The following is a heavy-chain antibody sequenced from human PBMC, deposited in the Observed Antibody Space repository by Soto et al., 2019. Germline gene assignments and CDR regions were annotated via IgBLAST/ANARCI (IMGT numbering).Heavy chain of an antibody. CDR1: GYTFTGYY. D-gene: IGHD4-17*01. CDR3: ARQIDYGDYVYGMDV. V-gene: IGHV1-2*02. J-gene: IGHJ6*02. CDR2: INPNSGGT. Sequence: ASVKVSCKASGYTFTGYYMHWVRQAPGQGLEWMGWINPNSGGTNYAQKFQGRVTVTRDTSISTAYMELSRLRSDDTAVYYCARQIDYGDYVYGMDVWGQGTTVTVSS.